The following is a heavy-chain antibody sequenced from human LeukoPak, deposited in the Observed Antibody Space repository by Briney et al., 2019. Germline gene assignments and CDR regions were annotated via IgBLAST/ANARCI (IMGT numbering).Heavy chain of an antibody. CDR3: ARVFGRQLPDY. CDR2: INLSGGST. V-gene: IGHV1-46*01. CDR1: GYTFTSYY. D-gene: IGHD1-26*01. J-gene: IGHJ4*02. Sequence: ASVKVSCKASGYTFTSYYMHWVRQAPGQGLEWMGIINLSGGSTSYAQKFQGRVTMTRDTSINTVYMDLSRLRSDDTAMYFCARVFGRQLPDYWGQGTLVTVSS.